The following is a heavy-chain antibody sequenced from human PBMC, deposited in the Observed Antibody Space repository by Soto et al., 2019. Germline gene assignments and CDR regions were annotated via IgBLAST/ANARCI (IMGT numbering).Heavy chain of an antibody. V-gene: IGHV3-23*01. J-gene: IGHJ6*02. CDR1: GFTFSSYA. Sequence: GGSLRLSCEASGFTFSSYAMSWVRQAPGKGLEWVSSLSVSGGSTYYADSVKGRFTISRDTSKNTLYLQMNSLRAEDTALYYCAKQKRAARPNYYYGMDVWGQGTTVPVSS. D-gene: IGHD6-6*01. CDR2: LSVSGGST. CDR3: AKQKRAARPNYYYGMDV.